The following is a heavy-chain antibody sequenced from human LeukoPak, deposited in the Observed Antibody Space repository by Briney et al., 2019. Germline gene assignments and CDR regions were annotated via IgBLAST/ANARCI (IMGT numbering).Heavy chain of an antibody. CDR2: IIPIFGSA. D-gene: IGHD1-1*01. Sequence: SVKVSCKASGGTFSSYAISWVRQAPGQGLEWMGGIIPIFGSANYAQKFQGRVTVTADESTSTAYMELSSLRSEDTAVYYCARGGSAGTTLVYFDYWGQGTLVTVSS. CDR1: GGTFSSYA. CDR3: ARGGSAGTTLVYFDY. V-gene: IGHV1-69*13. J-gene: IGHJ4*02.